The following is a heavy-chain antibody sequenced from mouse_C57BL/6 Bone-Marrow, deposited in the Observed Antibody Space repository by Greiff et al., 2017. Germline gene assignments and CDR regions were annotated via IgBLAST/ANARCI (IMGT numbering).Heavy chain of an antibody. V-gene: IGHV1-59*01. Sequence: QVQLQQPGAELVRPGTSVKLSCKASGYTFTSYWMHWVKQRPGQGLEWIGVIDPSDSYTNYNQQFKGKATLTVDTSSSPAYMQLSSLTSEDSAVYYCARGGIYYGNYWYFDVWGTGTTVTVSS. CDR2: IDPSDSYT. D-gene: IGHD2-1*01. CDR3: ARGGIYYGNYWYFDV. CDR1: GYTFTSYW. J-gene: IGHJ1*03.